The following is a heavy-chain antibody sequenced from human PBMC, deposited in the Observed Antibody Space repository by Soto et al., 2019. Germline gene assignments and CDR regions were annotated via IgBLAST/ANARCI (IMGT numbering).Heavy chain of an antibody. J-gene: IGHJ6*03. D-gene: IGHD3-3*01. Sequence: ASVKVSCKASGGTFSSYTISWVRQAPGQGLEWMGRIIPILGIANYAQKFQGRVTITADKSTSTAYMELSSLRSEDTAVYYCARGPDFWSGYPATYYYMDVWGNGTTVTVSS. V-gene: IGHV1-69*02. CDR2: IIPILGIA. CDR1: GGTFSSYT. CDR3: ARGPDFWSGYPATYYYMDV.